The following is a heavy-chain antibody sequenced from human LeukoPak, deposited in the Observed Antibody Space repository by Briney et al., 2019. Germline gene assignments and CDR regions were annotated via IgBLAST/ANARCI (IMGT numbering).Heavy chain of an antibody. CDR3: ARGGLDNYYDSSGYILYNWFDP. J-gene: IGHJ5*02. Sequence: ASVKVSCKASGYTFTSYYMHWVRQAPGQGLEWMGIINPSGGSTSYAQKFQGRVTMTRDTSTSTVYMELSSLRPEDTAVYYCARGGLDNYYDSSGYILYNWFDPWGQGTLVTVSS. CDR1: GYTFTSYY. CDR2: INPSGGST. V-gene: IGHV1-46*01. D-gene: IGHD3-22*01.